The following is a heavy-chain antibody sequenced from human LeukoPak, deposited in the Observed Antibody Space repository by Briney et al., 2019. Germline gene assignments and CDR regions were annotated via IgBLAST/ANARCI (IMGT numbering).Heavy chain of an antibody. CDR2: INPNSGGT. Sequence: ASVKVSCKASGYTFTGYYMHWVRQAPGQGLEWMGWINPNSGGTNYAQKFQGRVTMTRDTSISTAYMELSRLRSDDTAVYYCAREYQLLSEFDYWGQGTPVTVSS. J-gene: IGHJ4*02. CDR3: AREYQLLSEFDY. D-gene: IGHD2-2*01. V-gene: IGHV1-2*02. CDR1: GYTFTGYY.